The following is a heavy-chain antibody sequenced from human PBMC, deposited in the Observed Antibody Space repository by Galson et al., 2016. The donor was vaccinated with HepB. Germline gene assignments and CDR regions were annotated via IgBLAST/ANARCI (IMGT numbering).Heavy chain of an antibody. CDR1: GDSVSSNSAA. CDR3: ARDGYCSGGSCFSGNFQH. CDR2: TYYRSKWYN. Sequence: CAISGDSVSSNSAAWNWIRQSPSRGLEWLGRTYYRSKWYNDYAVSVKSRITINPDTSKNQFSLQLNSVTPEDTAVYYCARDGYCSGGSCFSGNFQHWGQGTLVTVSS. D-gene: IGHD2-15*01. J-gene: IGHJ1*01. V-gene: IGHV6-1*01.